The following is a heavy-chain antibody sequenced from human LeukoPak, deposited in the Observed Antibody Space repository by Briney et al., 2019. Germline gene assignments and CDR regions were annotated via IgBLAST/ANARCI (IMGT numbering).Heavy chain of an antibody. CDR2: IYYSGST. Sequence: PSQTLSLTCTVSGGSISSGDYYWSWIRQPPGKGLEWIGYIYYSGSTYYNPSLKSRVTISVDTSRNQFSLKLSSVTAADTAVFYCARFDGYNQLSDYWGQGTLVTVSS. V-gene: IGHV4-30-4*01. D-gene: IGHD3-9*01. CDR3: ARFDGYNQLSDY. CDR1: GGSISSGDYY. J-gene: IGHJ4*02.